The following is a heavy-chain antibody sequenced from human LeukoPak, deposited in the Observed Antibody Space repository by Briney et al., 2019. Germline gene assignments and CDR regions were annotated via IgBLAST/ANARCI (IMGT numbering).Heavy chain of an antibody. J-gene: IGHJ3*02. V-gene: IGHV3-23*01. CDR3: ARYSKNDTFDI. CDR1: GFTFSSYA. CDR2: ISGSGDST. Sequence: PGGSLRLSCAASGFTFSSYAMSWVRQAPGKGLEWVSRISGSGDSTYYADSVKGRFTISRDNSKNTLYLQMNSLRAEDTAVYYCARYSKNDTFDIWGQGTMVTVSS. D-gene: IGHD5-12*01.